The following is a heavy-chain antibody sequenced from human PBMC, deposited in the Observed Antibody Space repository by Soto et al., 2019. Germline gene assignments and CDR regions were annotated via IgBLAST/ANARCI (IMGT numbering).Heavy chain of an antibody. CDR1: GYIFTNHY. Sequence: QVQLVQSGAEVKKPGASAKVSCKASGYIFTNHYIHWVRQARGQGLEWMGIINPSGGSTNYLQKFQGRITMTRDTSTSTVYMELSSLRSEDTAVYFYARADYYDSSGFYYDCWGQGALVTVSS. D-gene: IGHD3-22*01. CDR2: INPSGGST. CDR3: ARADYYDSSGFYYDC. J-gene: IGHJ4*02. V-gene: IGHV1-46*01.